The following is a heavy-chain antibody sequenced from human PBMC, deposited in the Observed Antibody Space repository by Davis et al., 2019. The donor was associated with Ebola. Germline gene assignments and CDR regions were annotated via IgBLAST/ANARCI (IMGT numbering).Heavy chain of an antibody. J-gene: IGHJ6*04. CDR1: GGSFSGYY. V-gene: IGHV4-34*01. CDR2: FNHIGGT. CDR3: ARAPGGAVAAYIYYYYGMDV. D-gene: IGHD6-19*01. Sequence: GSLRLSCAVYGGSFSGYYWSWVRQPQGKGLEWIGEFNHIGGTNYNPSLKSRVSISADTSKNQFSLKVNSVTAADTAVYYCARAPGGAVAAYIYYYYGMDVWGKGTTVTVSS.